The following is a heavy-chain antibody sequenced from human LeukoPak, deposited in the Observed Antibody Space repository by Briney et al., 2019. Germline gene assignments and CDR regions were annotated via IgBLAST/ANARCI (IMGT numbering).Heavy chain of an antibody. Sequence: SETLSLTCTVSGGSISSYYWSWIRQPPGKGLEWIGYIYYSGSTNYNPSLKSRVTISVDTSKNQFSLKLSSVTAADTAVYYCASSSSFPPGSLSLDYWGQGTPVTVSS. D-gene: IGHD6-6*01. CDR2: IYYSGST. CDR1: GGSISSYY. V-gene: IGHV4-59*01. CDR3: ASSSSFPPGSLSLDY. J-gene: IGHJ4*02.